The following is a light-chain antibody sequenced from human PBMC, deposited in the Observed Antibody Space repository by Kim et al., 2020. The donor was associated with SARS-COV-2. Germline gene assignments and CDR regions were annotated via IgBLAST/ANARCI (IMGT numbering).Light chain of an antibody. CDR2: DND. CDR3: GTWDTNLTAGV. V-gene: IGLV1-51*01. J-gene: IGLJ3*02. Sequence: QSVLTQPPSVSAAPGQGVTISCSGSSSNIGNNYVSWYQQLPGTAPKLLIYDNDKRPSGIPDRFSGSKSGTSATLAISGLQTGDEADYHCGTWDTNLTAGVFGGGPKLTVL. CDR1: SSNIGNNY.